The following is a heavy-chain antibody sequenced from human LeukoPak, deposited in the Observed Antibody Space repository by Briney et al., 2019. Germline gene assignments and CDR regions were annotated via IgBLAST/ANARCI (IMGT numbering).Heavy chain of an antibody. CDR2: ISYDGSNE. Sequence: GRSLRLSCAASGFTFSSYAMHWVRQAPGKGLEWVAVISYDGSNEYYADSVKGRFTISRDNSKNTLYLQMNSLRAEDTAVYYCARNLWFGELSGFDPTDYWGQGTLVTVSS. V-gene: IGHV3-30-3*01. CDR1: GFTFSSYA. J-gene: IGHJ4*02. D-gene: IGHD3-10*01. CDR3: ARNLWFGELSGFDPTDY.